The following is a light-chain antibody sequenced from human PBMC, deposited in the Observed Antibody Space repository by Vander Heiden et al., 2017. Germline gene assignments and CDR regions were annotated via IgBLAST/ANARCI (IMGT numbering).Light chain of an antibody. CDR1: QGIDKY. V-gene: IGKV1-16*02. CDR3: QQYKSYPIT. CDR2: DAS. Sequence: DIQMTQSPSSLSASVGDRVTITCRASQGIDKYLAWFQQKPGKVPKSLIYDASRKQSGVPSKFSGSGYGTDFTLTISSLLPEDIASYYCQQYKSYPITFGQGTRLEIK. J-gene: IGKJ5*01.